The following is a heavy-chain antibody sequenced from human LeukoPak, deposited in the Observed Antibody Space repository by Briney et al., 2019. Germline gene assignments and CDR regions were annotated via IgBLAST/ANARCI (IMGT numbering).Heavy chain of an antibody. D-gene: IGHD5-18*01. J-gene: IGHJ6*02. CDR2: IYYSGST. V-gene: IGHV4-31*03. Sequence: SETLSLTCTVSGGSISSGGYYWSWIRQHPGKGLEWIGYIYYSGSTYYNPSLKSRVTISVDKSKDQFSLKLSSVTAADTAVYYCAGGRIQLWLHFYGMDVWGQGTTVTVSS. CDR1: GGSISSGGYY. CDR3: AGGRIQLWLHFYGMDV.